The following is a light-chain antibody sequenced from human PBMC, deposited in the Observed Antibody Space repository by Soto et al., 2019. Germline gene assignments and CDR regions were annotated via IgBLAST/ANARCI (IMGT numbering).Light chain of an antibody. J-gene: IGKJ4*01. CDR1: QSIGKSY. CDR3: QQYAESPLT. CDR2: GAS. V-gene: IGKV3-20*01. Sequence: ETVLTQSPGTVSLSPGESATLPCRASQSIGKSYLAWFQHKPGQAPRLLIYGASTRATGIPDRFRGSGSGTDFTLTVSRLESEDFAVYYCQQYAESPLTFGGGTKVDIK.